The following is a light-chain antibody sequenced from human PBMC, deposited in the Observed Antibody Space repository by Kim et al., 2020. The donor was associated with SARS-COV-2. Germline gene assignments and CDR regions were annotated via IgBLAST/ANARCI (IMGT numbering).Light chain of an antibody. CDR1: DSDVGASKY. CDR3: SSHTTTPAFVL. CDR2: DVS. V-gene: IGLV2-14*03. J-gene: IGLJ2*01. Sequence: QSALTQPAAVSGSPGQSITISCSGSDSDVGASKYVSWYQQIPGSAPKVILYDVSERPSGISDRFSGSTSGNTASLTISGLRAEDEATYFCSSHTTTPAFVLFGGGTQLTVL.